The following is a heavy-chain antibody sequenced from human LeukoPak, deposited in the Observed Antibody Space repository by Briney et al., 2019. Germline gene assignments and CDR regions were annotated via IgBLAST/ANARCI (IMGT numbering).Heavy chain of an antibody. CDR3: ARETEAFDY. CDR1: GFTFSSYG. Sequence: GGSLRLSCAASGFTFSSYGMHWVRQAPGKGLEWVAVISYDGSNKYYADSVKGRFTISRDNSKNTLYLQMNSLRTEDTAVYYCARETEAFDYWGQGTLVTVSS. CDR2: ISYDGSNK. J-gene: IGHJ4*02. V-gene: IGHV3-30*03.